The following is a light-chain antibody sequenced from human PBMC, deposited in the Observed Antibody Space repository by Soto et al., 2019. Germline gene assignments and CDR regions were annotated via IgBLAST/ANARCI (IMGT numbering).Light chain of an antibody. Sequence: DIQMTQSPSTLSASVGDRVTITCRASQSISSWLAWYQQKPGKAPKLLLYDAASLESGVPSRFSGSGSGTEVTLNISSLQPDDVATHDCQPDNSYSLTVGGGTKVEIK. CDR2: DAA. CDR1: QSISSW. CDR3: QPDNSYSLT. J-gene: IGKJ4*01. V-gene: IGKV1-5*01.